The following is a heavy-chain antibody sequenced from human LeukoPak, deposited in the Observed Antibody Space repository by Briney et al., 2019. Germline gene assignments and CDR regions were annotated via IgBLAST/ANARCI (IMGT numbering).Heavy chain of an antibody. D-gene: IGHD4-17*01. CDR1: GFTFSSYS. V-gene: IGHV3-21*04. J-gene: IGHJ4*02. CDR3: AKERGGDYGDYGPFKY. Sequence: GGSLRLSCAASGFTFSSYSMNWVRQAPGKGLEWVSSISSSSSYIYYADSVKGRFTISRDNAKNSLYLQMNSLRAEDTAVYYCAKERGGDYGDYGPFKYWGQGTLVTVSS. CDR2: ISSSSSYI.